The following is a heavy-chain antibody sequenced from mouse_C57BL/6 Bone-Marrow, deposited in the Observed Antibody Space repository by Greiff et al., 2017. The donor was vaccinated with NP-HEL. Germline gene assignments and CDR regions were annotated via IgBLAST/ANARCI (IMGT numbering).Heavy chain of an antibody. Sequence: EVQLVESGPELVKPGASVKISCKASGYSFTGYYMHWVKQSHGNILDWIGYIYPYNGVSSYNQKFKGKATLTVDKSSSTAYMELRSLTSEDSAVYYCARRYGYDEGYAMDYWGQGTSVTVSS. CDR3: ARRYGYDEGYAMDY. D-gene: IGHD2-2*01. V-gene: IGHV1-31*01. J-gene: IGHJ4*01. CDR1: GYSFTGYY. CDR2: IYPYNGVS.